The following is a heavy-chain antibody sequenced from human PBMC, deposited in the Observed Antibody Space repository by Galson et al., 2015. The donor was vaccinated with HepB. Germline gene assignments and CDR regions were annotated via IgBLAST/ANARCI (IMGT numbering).Heavy chain of an antibody. D-gene: IGHD3-3*01. Sequence: SLRLSCAASGFTFSSSGMHWVRQAPGKGLEWVALLSYDGNNKYYADSVKGRFTISRDNPKSTLYLQMDSLRAEDTAVYYCARDPGILWSGFLLRENYYGMDVWGQGTTVTVSS. CDR3: ARDPGILWSGFLLRENYYGMDV. CDR2: LSYDGNNK. CDR1: GFTFSSSG. V-gene: IGHV3-30*03. J-gene: IGHJ6*02.